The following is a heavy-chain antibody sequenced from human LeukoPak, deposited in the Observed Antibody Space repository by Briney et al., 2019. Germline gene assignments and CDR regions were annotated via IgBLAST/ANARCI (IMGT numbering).Heavy chain of an antibody. CDR1: GASFSGNY. CDR3: ARGDCSSTTCFHYYFDY. V-gene: IGHV4-34*01. J-gene: IGHJ4*02. Sequence: SETLSLACVVYGASFSGNYWTWIRQPPGKGPEWIGEINHSGSTNYNPSLKSRVTMSVDTSKNQFSLKLSSVTAADTAVYFCARGDCSSTTCFHYYFDYWGQGTLVTVSS. D-gene: IGHD2-2*01. CDR2: INHSGST.